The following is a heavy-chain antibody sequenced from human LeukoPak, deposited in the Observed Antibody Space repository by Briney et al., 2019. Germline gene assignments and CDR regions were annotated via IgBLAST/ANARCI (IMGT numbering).Heavy chain of an antibody. CDR3: ARVGVPAAYNWFDP. V-gene: IGHV1-8*01. J-gene: IGHJ5*02. CDR1: GYTFTSCD. D-gene: IGHD2-2*01. CDR2: MNPNSGNT. Sequence: ASVKVSCKASGYTFTSCDINWVRQATGQGLEWMGWMNPNSGNTGYAQKFQGRVTMTRNTSISTAYMELSSLRSEDTAVYYCARVGVPAAYNWFDPWGQGTLVTVSS.